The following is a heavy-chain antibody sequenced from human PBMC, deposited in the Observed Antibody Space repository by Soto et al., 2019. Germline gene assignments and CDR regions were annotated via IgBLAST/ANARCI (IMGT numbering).Heavy chain of an antibody. J-gene: IGHJ6*02. Sequence: SVKVSCKASGGTFSSYAISWVRQAPGQGLEWMGGIIPIFGTANYAQKFQGRVTITADESTSTAYMELSSLRSEDTAVYYCARGTRGYYYGSGSYYPNYYYYGMDVWGQGTTITVSS. D-gene: IGHD3-10*01. V-gene: IGHV1-69*13. CDR3: ARGTRGYYYGSGSYYPNYYYYGMDV. CDR2: IIPIFGTA. CDR1: GGTFSSYA.